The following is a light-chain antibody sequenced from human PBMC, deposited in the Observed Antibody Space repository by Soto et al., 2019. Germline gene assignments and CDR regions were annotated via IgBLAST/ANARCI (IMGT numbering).Light chain of an antibody. Sequence: QSALTQPASVAGSPGQSITISCTGTRSDVGGYNYVSWYQQHPGKAPKLMIYEVSYRPSGVSNRFSGSKSGNTASLTISGLQAEDEADYYCSSYTTTSTVLFGGGTKLTVL. CDR3: SSYTTTSTVL. CDR1: RSDVGGYNY. J-gene: IGLJ2*01. V-gene: IGLV2-14*01. CDR2: EVS.